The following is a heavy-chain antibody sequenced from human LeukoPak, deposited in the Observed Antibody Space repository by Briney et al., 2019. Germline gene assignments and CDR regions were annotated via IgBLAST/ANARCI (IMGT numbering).Heavy chain of an antibody. CDR1: GGSISSSSYY. D-gene: IGHD2/OR15-2a*01. J-gene: IGHJ6*03. CDR2: IYYSGST. CDR3: ARSLWYYYYYMDV. V-gene: IGHV4-39*07. Sequence: SETLSLTCTVSGGSISSSSYYWGWIRQPPGKGLEWIGSIYYSGSTYYNPSLKSRVTISVDTSKNQFSLKLSSVTAADTAVYYCARSLWYYYYYMDVWGKGTTVTVSS.